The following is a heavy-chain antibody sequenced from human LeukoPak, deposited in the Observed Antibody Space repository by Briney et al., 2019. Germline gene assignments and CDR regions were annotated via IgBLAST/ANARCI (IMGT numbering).Heavy chain of an antibody. J-gene: IGHJ4*02. CDR2: INSDGSTT. CDR3: ARGYYDSSGYYSY. CDR1: GFTFSNYW. D-gene: IGHD3-22*01. V-gene: IGHV3-74*01. Sequence: TGGSLRLSCAASGFTFSNYWMHWVRQAPGKGLVWVSRINSDGSTTSCADSVKGRFTISRDNSKNTLYLQMNSLRAEDTAVYYCARGYYDSSGYYSYWGQGTLVTVSS.